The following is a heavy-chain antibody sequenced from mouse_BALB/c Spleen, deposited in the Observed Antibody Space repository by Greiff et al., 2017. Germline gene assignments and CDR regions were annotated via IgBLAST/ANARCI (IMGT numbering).Heavy chain of an antibody. J-gene: IGHJ3*01. D-gene: IGHD1-2*01. Sequence: QVQLQQSGAELAKPGASVKMSCKASGYTFTSYWMHWVQQRPGQGLEWIGYINPSTGYTEYNQKFKDKATLTADKSSSTSYMQLSSLTSEDSAVYCCARDYYGYRLGYWGQGTLVTVSA. CDR1: GYTFTSYW. CDR3: ARDYYGYRLGY. V-gene: IGHV1-7*01. CDR2: INPSTGYT.